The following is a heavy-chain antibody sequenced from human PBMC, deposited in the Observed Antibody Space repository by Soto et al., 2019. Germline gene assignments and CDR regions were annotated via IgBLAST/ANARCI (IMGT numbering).Heavy chain of an antibody. CDR1: GYTFTDYF. J-gene: IGHJ4*02. D-gene: IGHD1-26*01. Sequence: EVQLVQSGAEVKKPGAAVKISCKVSGYTFTDYFIHWVRQTPGKGLEWLGVVDPEDDDTIYSEKFQGRLTITADTSTDTAYMELSSLRSEDTAEYFCATTAYSAKIKYFDYWGQGSLVTVSS. CDR3: ATTAYSAKIKYFDY. CDR2: VDPEDDDT. V-gene: IGHV1-69-2*01.